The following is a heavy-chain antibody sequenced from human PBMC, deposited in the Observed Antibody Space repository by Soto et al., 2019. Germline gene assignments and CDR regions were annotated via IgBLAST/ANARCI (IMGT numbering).Heavy chain of an antibody. J-gene: IGHJ5*02. CDR1: GYPFTSYD. CDR2: MNPNSGNT. D-gene: IGHD3-3*01. V-gene: IGHV1-8*01. Sequence: GSVKVCLKASGYPFTSYDINLVRQATGQGLEWMGWMNPNSGNTGYAQKFHGRVTMTRNTSISTAYMELSSLRSEDTAVYYCARGPHITIFGVVIISFWFDPWGQGTLVTVSS. CDR3: ARGPHITIFGVVIISFWFDP.